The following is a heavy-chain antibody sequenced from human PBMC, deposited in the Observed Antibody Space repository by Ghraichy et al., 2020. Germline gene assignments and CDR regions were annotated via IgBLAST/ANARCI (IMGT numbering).Heavy chain of an antibody. CDR2: INTDGSST. Sequence: GESLNISCAASGFTLSSYWMHWVRQAPGKGLVWVSLINTDGSSTTYADSVKGRFTISRDNAKNTLYLQMNSLRAEDTAVYYCAKEKGGYSSDFWGQGTLVTVSS. V-gene: IGHV3-74*03. CDR1: GFTLSSYW. CDR3: AKEKGGYSSDF. J-gene: IGHJ4*02. D-gene: IGHD5-18*01.